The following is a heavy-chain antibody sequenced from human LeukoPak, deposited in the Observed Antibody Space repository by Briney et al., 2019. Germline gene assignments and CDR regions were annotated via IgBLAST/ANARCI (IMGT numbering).Heavy chain of an antibody. CDR2: ISAYNGNT. D-gene: IGHD3-22*01. CDR1: GYTFTSYD. Sequence: ASVKVSCKASGYTFTSYDINWVRQATGQGLEWMGWISAYNGNTNYAQKLQGRVTMTTDTSTSTAYMELRSLRSDDTAVYYCARGAMIVPDGYWGQGTLVTVSS. CDR3: ARGAMIVPDGY. J-gene: IGHJ4*02. V-gene: IGHV1-18*01.